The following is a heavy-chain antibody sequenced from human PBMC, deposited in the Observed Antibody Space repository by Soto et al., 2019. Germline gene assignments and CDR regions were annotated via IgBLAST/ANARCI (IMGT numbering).Heavy chain of an antibody. V-gene: IGHV4-39*01. D-gene: IGHD3-10*01. CDR2: IYYSGST. CDR1: GGSISSSSYY. CDR3: ARARYGSGNNWFDP. Sequence: QLQLQESGPGLVKPSETLSLTCPVSGGSISSSSYYWGWFRHPPGKGLGWIGSIYYSGSTYYNPSLKSRVTISVDTSKNQFSLKLSSVTAADTAVYYCARARYGSGNNWFDPWGQGTLVTVSS. J-gene: IGHJ5*02.